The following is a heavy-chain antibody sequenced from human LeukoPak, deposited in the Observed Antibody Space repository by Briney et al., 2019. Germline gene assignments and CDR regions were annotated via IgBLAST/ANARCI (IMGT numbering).Heavy chain of an antibody. J-gene: IGHJ4*02. Sequence: SETLSLTCTVSGGSINSYYWSWIRQPPGKGLEWIGYISYSGSTNYSPSLKSRVTISEDTPKNQFYLKLSSVTAADTAVYYCARGLGWGATIFDYWGQGALVTVSS. CDR2: ISYSGST. V-gene: IGHV4-59*01. CDR1: GGSINSYY. D-gene: IGHD1-26*01. CDR3: ARGLGWGATIFDY.